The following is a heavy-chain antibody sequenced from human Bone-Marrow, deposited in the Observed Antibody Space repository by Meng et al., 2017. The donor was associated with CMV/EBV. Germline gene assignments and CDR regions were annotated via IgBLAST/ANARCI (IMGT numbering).Heavy chain of an antibody. V-gene: IGHV3-23*01. D-gene: IGHD1-26*01. CDR2: VTGSSDTT. J-gene: IGHJ4*02. CDR1: GFTFRNLA. Sequence: AFGFTFRNLAMGWVRQVPGKGLEWVSSVTGSSDTTYYAHSVKDRVTISRDNAKNTLYLQMKSLRAEDTAVYYCARDQTKAGPTTVDYWGQGTLVTVSS. CDR3: ARDQTKAGPTTVDY.